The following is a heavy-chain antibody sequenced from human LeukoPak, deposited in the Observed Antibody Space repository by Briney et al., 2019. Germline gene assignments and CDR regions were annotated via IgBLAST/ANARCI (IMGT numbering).Heavy chain of an antibody. CDR2: ISSSSSTI. Sequence: GGSLRLSCAASGFTFSSYSMNWVRQAPGKGLEWVSYISSSSSTIYYADSVKGRFTISRDNAKNSLYLQMNSLRAEDTAVYYCARDLFLGAFDIWGQGTMVTVSS. CDR1: GFTFSSYS. V-gene: IGHV3-48*04. CDR3: ARDLFLGAFDI. J-gene: IGHJ3*02. D-gene: IGHD3-10*02.